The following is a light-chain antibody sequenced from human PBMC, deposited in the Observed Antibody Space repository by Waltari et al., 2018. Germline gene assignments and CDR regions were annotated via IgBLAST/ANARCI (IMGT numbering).Light chain of an antibody. CDR2: WAS. J-gene: IGKJ4*01. Sequence: DIVMTQSPDSLAVSLGERATVNCKSSQRVLYSSNNKNYLAWYQQKPGQPPKLLIYWASSRESGVPDRFSGSGSGTDFTLTISSLQAEDVAVYYRQLYYSSPPTFGGGTKVAIK. CDR3: QLYYSSPPT. V-gene: IGKV4-1*01. CDR1: QRVLYSSNNKNY.